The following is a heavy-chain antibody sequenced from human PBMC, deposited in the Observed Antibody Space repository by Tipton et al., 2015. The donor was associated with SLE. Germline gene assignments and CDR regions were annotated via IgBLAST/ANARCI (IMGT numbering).Heavy chain of an antibody. V-gene: IGHV4-30-2*01. D-gene: IGHD6-6*01. Sequence: LRLSCAVSGGSISSGGYSWSWIRQPPGKGLEWIGYIYHSGTTYYNPSPKSRVTISVDRSKNHFSLKLSSVTAADTAVYYCARDSGLGSSLDFDYWGQGTLVTVSS. J-gene: IGHJ4*02. CDR2: IYHSGTT. CDR3: ARDSGLGSSLDFDY. CDR1: GGSISSGGYS.